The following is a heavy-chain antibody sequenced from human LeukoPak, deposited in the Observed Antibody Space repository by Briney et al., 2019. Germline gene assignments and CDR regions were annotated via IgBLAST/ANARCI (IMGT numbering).Heavy chain of an antibody. CDR3: ARGSVISFGGVTQTGGNWFDP. Sequence: SETLSLTCTVSGGSISRYYWSWIRQPAGRGLEWIGRIYSGGNTNYNPSLKRLVTMSVDTSKNQFYLNLTPVTAADTGVYYCARGSVISFGGVTQTGGNWFDPWGQGTLVTVSA. CDR1: GGSISRYY. CDR2: IYSGGNT. V-gene: IGHV4-4*07. J-gene: IGHJ5*02. D-gene: IGHD3-16*01.